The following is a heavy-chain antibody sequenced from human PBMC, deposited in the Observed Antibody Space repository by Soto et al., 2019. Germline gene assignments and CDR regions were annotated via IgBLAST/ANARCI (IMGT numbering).Heavy chain of an antibody. CDR2: LYYSGTT. J-gene: IGHJ3*02. Sequence: SETLSLTCTVSGGSISRYYWSWIRQPPGKGLEWIGYLYYSGTTNLNPSLKSRVTMSVDTSKIQFSLRLRSVTAADTALYYCARGPYDAFDIWGQGTMVTVSS. CDR1: GGSISRYY. V-gene: IGHV4-59*01. CDR3: ARGPYDAFDI.